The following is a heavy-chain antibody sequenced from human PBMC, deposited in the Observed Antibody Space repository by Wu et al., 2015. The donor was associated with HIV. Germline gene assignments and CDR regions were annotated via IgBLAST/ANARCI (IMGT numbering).Heavy chain of an antibody. CDR3: ARALEVDPPTIAAHDYYYYYMDV. CDR2: INPSGGST. D-gene: IGHD6-6*01. CDR1: GYTFTSYY. J-gene: IGHJ6*03. V-gene: IGHV1-46*03. Sequence: QVQLVQSGAEVKKPGASVKVSCKASGYTFTSYYMHWVRQAPGQGLEWMGIINPSGGSTSYAQKFQGRVTMTRDTSTSTVYMELSSLRSEDAAVYYCARALEVDPPTIAAHDYYYYYMDVWGKGTTVTVSS.